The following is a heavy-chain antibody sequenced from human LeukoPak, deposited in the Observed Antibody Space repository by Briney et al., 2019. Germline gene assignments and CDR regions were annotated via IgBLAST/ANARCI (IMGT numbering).Heavy chain of an antibody. V-gene: IGHV4-31*03. Sequence: SETLSLTCTVSGGSISSGGYYWSWIRQHPGKGLEWIGYIYYSGSTYYNPSLKSRVTISVDTSKNQFSLKLSSVTAADTAVYYCAREVSRWPYYFDYWGQGTLVTVSS. J-gene: IGHJ4*02. CDR1: GGSISSGGYY. CDR2: IYYSGST. CDR3: AREVSRWPYYFDY. D-gene: IGHD4-23*01.